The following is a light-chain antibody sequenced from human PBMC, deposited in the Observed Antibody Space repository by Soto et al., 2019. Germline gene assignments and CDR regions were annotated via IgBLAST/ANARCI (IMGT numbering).Light chain of an antibody. CDR2: AVS. V-gene: IGLV2-14*01. CDR1: SSDVGLYDY. Sequence: QSALTQPASVSGSPGQSITISCTGTSSDVGLYDYVSWYQQHPGKAPQLMIYAVSNRPSGVSNRFSASKSGNTASPFISGLQAEDEADYYYSSYTSDSSYVFGSGTKVTVL. J-gene: IGLJ1*01. CDR3: SSYTSDSSYV.